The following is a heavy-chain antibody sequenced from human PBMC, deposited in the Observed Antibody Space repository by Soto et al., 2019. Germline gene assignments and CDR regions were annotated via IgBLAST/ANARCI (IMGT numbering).Heavy chain of an antibody. CDR1: GFSFSTFA. D-gene: IGHD4-17*01. V-gene: IGHV3-23*01. Sequence: EEQILESGGGLIQPGGSLRLSCAASGFSFSTFAMTWVRQAPGKGLEWVSTIISTGISTYYADSVKGRFTISRANSKNTLYLQMNSLRAEDSAVYYCAKGNYGDYGGFDPWGQGTLVTVSS. CDR3: AKGNYGDYGGFDP. CDR2: IISTGIST. J-gene: IGHJ5*02.